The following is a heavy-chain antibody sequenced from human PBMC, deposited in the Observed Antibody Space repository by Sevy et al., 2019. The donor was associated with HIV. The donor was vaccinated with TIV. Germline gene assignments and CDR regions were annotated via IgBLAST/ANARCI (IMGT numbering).Heavy chain of an antibody. CDR2: IIPIFGTA. Sequence: ASVKVSCKASGGTFSSYAINWVRQAPGQGLEWMGGIIPIFGTANYAQKFQGRVTITADESTSTAYMELSSLRSEDTAVYYCATTSSYDSSGYYSAYFDYWGQGTLVTVSS. D-gene: IGHD3-22*01. V-gene: IGHV1-69*13. CDR3: ATTSSYDSSGYYSAYFDY. J-gene: IGHJ4*02. CDR1: GGTFSSYA.